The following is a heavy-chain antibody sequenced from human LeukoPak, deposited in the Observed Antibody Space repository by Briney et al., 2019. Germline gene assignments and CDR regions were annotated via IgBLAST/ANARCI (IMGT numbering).Heavy chain of an antibody. CDR1: GGSISTYY. CDR3: ARAGSSSLFDY. D-gene: IGHD6-6*01. CDR2: IYYSGST. J-gene: IGHJ4*02. V-gene: IGHV4-59*12. Sequence: SETLSLTCTVSGGSISTYYWSWIRRPPGKGLEWIGYIYYSGSTNYNPPLKSRATISVDTSKNQFSLKLSSVTAADTAVYYCARAGSSSLFDYWGQGTLVTVSS.